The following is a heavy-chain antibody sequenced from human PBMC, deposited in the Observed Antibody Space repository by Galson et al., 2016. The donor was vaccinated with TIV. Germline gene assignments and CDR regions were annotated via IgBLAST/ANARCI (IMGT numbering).Heavy chain of an antibody. Sequence: SLRLSCAASGLSVNINYMTWVRQAPGKGLEWVSLISDGGKTYYPDSVKGRFTISRDSSKNTIYLQMIGLRAEDTAVYYCAIDRVVDGTYYYYYYGMDVWGQGTAVTISS. V-gene: IGHV3-66*02. J-gene: IGHJ6*02. CDR1: GLSVNINY. CDR3: AIDRVVDGTYYYYYYGMDV. CDR2: ISDGGKT. D-gene: IGHD6-19*01.